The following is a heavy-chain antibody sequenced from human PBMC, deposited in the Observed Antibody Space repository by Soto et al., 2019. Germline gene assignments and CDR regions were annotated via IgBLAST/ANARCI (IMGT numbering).Heavy chain of an antibody. CDR1: GGSFSGYS. V-gene: IGHV4-34*01. CDR3: ARGLFSENYYSGGWYYFDS. J-gene: IGHJ4*02. CDR2: INHSGST. Sequence: QVQLQQWGAGLLKPSETLSLTCAVYGGSFSGYSWSWIRQSPGKGLEGIGQINHSGSTNYNPSLKSRVTISLVTSKNQFSLELTSVTAADTAVYYCARGLFSENYYSGGWYYFDSWGQGTLVTVSS. D-gene: IGHD1-26*01.